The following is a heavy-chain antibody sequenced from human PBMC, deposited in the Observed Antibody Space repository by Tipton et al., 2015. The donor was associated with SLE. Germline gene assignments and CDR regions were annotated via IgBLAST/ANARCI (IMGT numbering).Heavy chain of an antibody. D-gene: IGHD3-22*01. CDR2: IYTSGST. J-gene: IGHJ4*02. Sequence: TLSLTCTVSGGSISSYYWSWIRQPAGKGLEWIGRIYTSGSTNYNPSLKSRVTMSVDTSKNQFSLKLSSVTAADTAVYYCARVSDSSGYYYYFDYWGQGTLVTVSS. CDR1: GGSISSYY. CDR3: ARVSDSSGYYYYFDY. V-gene: IGHV4-4*07.